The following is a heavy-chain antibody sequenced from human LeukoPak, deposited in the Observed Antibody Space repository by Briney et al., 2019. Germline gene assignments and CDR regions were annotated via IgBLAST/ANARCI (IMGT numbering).Heavy chain of an antibody. V-gene: IGHV4-34*01. CDR3: ARGYRAIGITGTTAFDY. CDR2: INHSGST. J-gene: IGHJ4*02. Sequence: SETLSLTCAVYGGSFSGYYWSWIRHPPGKGLEWIGEINHSGSTNYNPSLKSRVTISVDTSKNQFSLKLSSVTAADTAVYYCARGYRAIGITGTTAFDYWGQGTLVTVSS. CDR1: GGSFSGYY. D-gene: IGHD1-7*01.